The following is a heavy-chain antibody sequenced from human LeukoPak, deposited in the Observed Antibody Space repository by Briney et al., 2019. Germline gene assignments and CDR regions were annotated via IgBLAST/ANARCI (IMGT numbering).Heavy chain of an antibody. J-gene: IGHJ5*02. CDR1: GGSISSYY. CDR2: INHSGST. D-gene: IGHD3-10*01. Sequence: SETLSLTCTLSGGSISSYYWSWIRQPPRKGLEWIGEINHSGSTNYNPSLKSRVTISVDTSKNQFSLKLSSVTAADTAVYYCAREGLNMVRGVIPKEAWGWFDPWGQGTLVTVSS. V-gene: IGHV4-34*01. CDR3: AREGLNMVRGVIPKEAWGWFDP.